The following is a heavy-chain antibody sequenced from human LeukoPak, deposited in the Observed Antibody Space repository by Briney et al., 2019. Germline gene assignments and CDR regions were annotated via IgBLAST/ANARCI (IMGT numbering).Heavy chain of an antibody. CDR1: GGSVSSGSYY. Sequence: PSETLSLTCTVSGGSVSSGSYYWSWIRQPPGKGLEWIGYIYYSGSTNYNPSLKSRVTISVDTSKNQFSLKLSSVTAADTAVYYCARLGGAGSYHFAFWGQGTLVTVSS. J-gene: IGHJ4*02. V-gene: IGHV4-61*01. CDR3: ARLGGAGSYHFAF. D-gene: IGHD3-10*01. CDR2: IYYSGST.